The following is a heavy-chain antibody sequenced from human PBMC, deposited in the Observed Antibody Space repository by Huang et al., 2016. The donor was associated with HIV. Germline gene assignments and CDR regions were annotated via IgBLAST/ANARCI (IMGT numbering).Heavy chain of an antibody. CDR2: LSASGST. Sequence: QVQLQESGPGLVKPSQTLSLTCTVSGASIRSGSDYWTWIRQPAGRGPEWLGKLSASGSTNYSPSLRSRFTISRDTAKGQFSLHLSSVTAADTALYFCARARRDGYNLGYYYLDVWGKGTTVTVS. V-gene: IGHV4-61*09. CDR3: ARARRDGYNLGYYYLDV. D-gene: IGHD5-12*01. CDR1: GASIRSGSDY. J-gene: IGHJ6*03.